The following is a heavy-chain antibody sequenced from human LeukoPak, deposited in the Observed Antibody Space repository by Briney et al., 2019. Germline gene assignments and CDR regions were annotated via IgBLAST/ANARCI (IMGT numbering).Heavy chain of an antibody. CDR3: ASSVFSRYYFDY. CDR2: INSDGSST. Sequence: GGSLRLSCAASGFTFSSYWMHWVRQAPGKGLVWVSRINSDGSSTSYADSVKGRFTISRDNAKNTLYLQMNSLRAEDTAVYYYASSVFSRYYFDYWGQGTLVTVPS. V-gene: IGHV3-74*01. D-gene: IGHD3-16*01. CDR1: GFTFSSYW. J-gene: IGHJ4*02.